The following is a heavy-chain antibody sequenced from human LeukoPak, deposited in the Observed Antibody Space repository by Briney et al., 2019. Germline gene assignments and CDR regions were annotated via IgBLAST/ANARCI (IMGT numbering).Heavy chain of an antibody. Sequence: SETLSLTCAVSDYSISSGYHWGWIRQPPEKGLEWIGSISRSGSTYYSPSLKGRVTMSVDSSKNEFSLNLSSVTAADTAVYYCARGYYYNNDGYYSGLDYWGQGTLVTVSS. CDR1: DYSISSGYH. D-gene: IGHD3-22*01. V-gene: IGHV4-38-2*01. J-gene: IGHJ4*02. CDR3: ARGYYYNNDGYYSGLDY. CDR2: ISRSGST.